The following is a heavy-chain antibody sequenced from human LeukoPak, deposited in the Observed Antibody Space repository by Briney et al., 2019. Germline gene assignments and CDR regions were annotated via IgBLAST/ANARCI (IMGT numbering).Heavy chain of an antibody. CDR1: GFTFRSYE. CDR3: ARDHDSSSCPYFDY. J-gene: IGHJ4*02. Sequence: GGSLRLSCAASGFTFRSYEMNWVRQAPGKGLEWVSYISSSSSPIYYADSVKGRFTISRDNAKKSLYLQMNSLRAEDTAVYYCARDHDSSSCPYFDYWGQGTLVTVSS. CDR2: ISSSSSPI. D-gene: IGHD6-13*01. V-gene: IGHV3-48*01.